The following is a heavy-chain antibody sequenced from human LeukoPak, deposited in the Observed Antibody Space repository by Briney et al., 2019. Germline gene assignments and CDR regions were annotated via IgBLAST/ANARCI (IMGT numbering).Heavy chain of an antibody. V-gene: IGHV4-39*07. CDR1: GGSISSYY. D-gene: IGHD3-10*01. Sequence: NPSETLSLTCTVSGGSISSYYWSWIRQPPGKGLEWIGSIYYGGSTYYNPSLKSRVTISVDTSKNQFSLKLSSVTAADTAVYYCARELYRVRGPEGWFDPWGQGTLVTVSS. CDR3: ARELYRVRGPEGWFDP. J-gene: IGHJ5*02. CDR2: IYYGGST.